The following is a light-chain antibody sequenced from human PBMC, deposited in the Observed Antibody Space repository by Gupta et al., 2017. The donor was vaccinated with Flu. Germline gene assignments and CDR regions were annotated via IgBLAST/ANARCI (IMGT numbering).Light chain of an antibody. CDR1: QSLLHNNGNNY. CDR3: MQCKRWPLA. CDR2: TVS. V-gene: IGKV2-30*02. J-gene: IGKJ2*01. Sequence: VTLGQPAYIFCRSSQSLLHNNGNNYLHWLQQRPGHSPRRLIYTVSNRDSRVPDRFSGSGSGTDFTLKISRVEADDVGVYYCMQCKRWPLAFGEGTKVEI.